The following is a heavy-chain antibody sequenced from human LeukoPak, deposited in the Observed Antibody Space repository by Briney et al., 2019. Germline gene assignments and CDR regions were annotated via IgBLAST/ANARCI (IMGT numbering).Heavy chain of an antibody. V-gene: IGHV3-7*03. D-gene: IGHD2-2*01. CDR3: ARDRGYCSSTSCLPYYYYGTDV. J-gene: IGHJ6*04. CDR2: IKQDGSEK. Sequence: GGSLRLSCAASGFTFSSYWMSWVRQAPGKGLEWVANIKQDGSEKYYVDSVKGRFTISRDNAKNSLYLQMNSLRAEDTAVYYCARDRGYCSSTSCLPYYYYGTDVWGKGTTVTVSS. CDR1: GFTFSSYW.